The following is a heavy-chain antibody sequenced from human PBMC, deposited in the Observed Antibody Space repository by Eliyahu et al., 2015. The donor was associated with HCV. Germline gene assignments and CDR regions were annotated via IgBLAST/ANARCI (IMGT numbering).Heavy chain of an antibody. D-gene: IGHD1-26*01. CDR3: ARLGGSYSYMDV. CDR2: IHPGDSDT. CDR1: GYSFTSYW. Sequence: EVQLVQSGAEVKKPGESLKISCKGSGYSFTSYWMRLGAPVARERPGGVGVIHPGDSDTRYSPSFQGQVTISADKSITTAYLQWSSLKASDTAMYYCARLGGSYSYMDVWGKGTTVTVSS. J-gene: IGHJ6*03. V-gene: IGHV5-51*03.